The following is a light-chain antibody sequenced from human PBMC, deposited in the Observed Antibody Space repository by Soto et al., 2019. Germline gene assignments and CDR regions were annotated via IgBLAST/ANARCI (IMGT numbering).Light chain of an antibody. Sequence: QSALTQPASVSGSPGQSITISCTGTSSDVGGYNYVSWYQQHPGKAPKLMIYDVGNRPSGVSNRFSGSKSGNTASPTISGLQAEDEAEYYCSSYTISSTLAFGTGTKVTVL. V-gene: IGLV2-14*01. CDR2: DVG. J-gene: IGLJ1*01. CDR1: SSDVGGYNY. CDR3: SSYTISSTLA.